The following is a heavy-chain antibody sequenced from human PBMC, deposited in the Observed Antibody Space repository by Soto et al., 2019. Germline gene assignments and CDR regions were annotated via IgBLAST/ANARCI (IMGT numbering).Heavy chain of an antibody. D-gene: IGHD3-22*01. CDR3: ARNFGNRDYDSSGSNWFDP. CDR1: GGSVSSGSYY. V-gene: IGHV4-61*01. CDR2: IYYSGST. J-gene: IGHJ5*02. Sequence: SETLSLTCTVSGGSVSSGSYYWSWIRQPPGKGLEWIGYIYYSGSTNYNPSLKSRVTISVDTSKNQFSLKLSSVTAADTAVYYCARNFGNRDYDSSGSNWFDPWGQGTLVTVSS.